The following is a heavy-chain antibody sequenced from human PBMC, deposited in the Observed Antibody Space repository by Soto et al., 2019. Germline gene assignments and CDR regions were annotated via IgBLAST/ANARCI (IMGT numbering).Heavy chain of an antibody. CDR2: MNPNSGNT. CDR3: ARGKREHDILTDSSYYYMDV. CDR1: GYTFSRYD. J-gene: IGHJ6*03. Sequence: QVQLVQSGAEVKKPGASVKVSCKASGYTFSRYDINWVRQATGQGLEWMGWMNPNSGNTGYAQKFQGRGTMTRNTSITTAYMELSSLRYDDTAVYFCARGKREHDILTDSSYYYMDVWGKGTTVTVSS. V-gene: IGHV1-8*01. D-gene: IGHD3-9*01.